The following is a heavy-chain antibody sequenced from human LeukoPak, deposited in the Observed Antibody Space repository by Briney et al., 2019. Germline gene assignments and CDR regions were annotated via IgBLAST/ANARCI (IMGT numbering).Heavy chain of an antibody. Sequence: PGGSLRLSCAASGFTFSGSWMSWVRQAPGKGLEWVANINEDGSEKNYVDSVKGRFTISRDNAKNSLYLQMNSLRAEDTAVYYCARDFGGGAKYGMDVWGQGTTVTVSS. J-gene: IGHJ6*02. CDR1: GFTFSGSW. D-gene: IGHD3-16*01. CDR3: ARDFGGGAKYGMDV. V-gene: IGHV3-7*01. CDR2: INEDGSEK.